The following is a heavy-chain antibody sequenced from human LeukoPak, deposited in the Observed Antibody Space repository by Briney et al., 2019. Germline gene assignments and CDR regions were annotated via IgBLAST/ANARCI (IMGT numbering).Heavy chain of an antibody. CDR2: ISGSGGSA. CDR3: AKTSSWYEEHDY. CDR1: GFTFSSYW. Sequence: PGGSLRLSCAASGFTFSSYWMTWVRQAPGKGLEWVSAISGSGGSAYYADSVKGRFTISRDNSKNTLYLQMNSLRAEDTAVYYCAKTSSWYEEHDYWGQGTLVTVSS. V-gene: IGHV3-23*01. J-gene: IGHJ4*02. D-gene: IGHD6-13*01.